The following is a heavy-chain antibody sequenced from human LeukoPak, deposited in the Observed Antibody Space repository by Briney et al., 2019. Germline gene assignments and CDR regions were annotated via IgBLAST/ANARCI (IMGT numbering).Heavy chain of an antibody. V-gene: IGHV3-23*01. CDR2: ITDSGGTT. CDR1: GVTFSNYA. CDR3: AKLWRGSHPRYFDH. J-gene: IGHJ4*02. D-gene: IGHD1-26*01. Sequence: GGSLRLSCAASGVTFSNYAMSLVRQAPGKGLEWVSTITDSGGTTFYADSVKGRFTISRDNFKNTVYLQMNSLRAEDTAVYYCAKLWRGSHPRYFDHWGQGTLVTVSS.